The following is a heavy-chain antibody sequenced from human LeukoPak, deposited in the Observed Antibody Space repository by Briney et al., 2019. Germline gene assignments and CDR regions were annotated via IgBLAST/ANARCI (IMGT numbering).Heavy chain of an antibody. CDR2: FDYSGST. J-gene: IGHJ4*02. D-gene: IGHD6-13*01. CDR1: GGSISSSSYY. Sequence: PSETLSLTCTVSGGSISSSSYYWGWIRQPPGKGLEWLGSFDYSGSTYYKPSLKSRVTISVDTSKNQFSLKLSSVTAADTAAYYCARLVVSTWYHEVLLGRDYWGQGTLVTVSS. V-gene: IGHV4-39*01. CDR3: ARLVVSTWYHEVLLGRDY.